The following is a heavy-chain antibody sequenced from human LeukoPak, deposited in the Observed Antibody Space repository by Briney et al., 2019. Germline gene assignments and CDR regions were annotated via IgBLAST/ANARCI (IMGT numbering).Heavy chain of an antibody. V-gene: IGHV4-61*02. D-gene: IGHD6-13*01. CDR2: IYTSGST. Sequence: SETLSLTCTVSGGSISSGSYYWSWIRQPAGKGLEWIGRIYTSGSTNYNPSLKSRVTISVDTSKNQFSLKLSSVTAADTAVYYCARSDSSRWHLTEWFDPWGQGTLVTVSS. CDR3: ARSDSSRWHLTEWFDP. J-gene: IGHJ5*02. CDR1: GGSISSGSYY.